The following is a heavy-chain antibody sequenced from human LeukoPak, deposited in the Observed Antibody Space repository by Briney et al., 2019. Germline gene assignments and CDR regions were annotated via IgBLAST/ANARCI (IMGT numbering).Heavy chain of an antibody. D-gene: IGHD3-22*01. CDR1: GFTFSSYA. Sequence: GGSLRLSCAASGFTFSSYAMSWVRQAPGKGLEWVSAISGSGGSTYYADSVKGRFTISRDNTKNTLYLQMNSLRAEDTAVYYCAKDHTKYYYDSSGYYSYWGQGTLVTVSS. CDR2: ISGSGGST. J-gene: IGHJ4*02. V-gene: IGHV3-23*01. CDR3: AKDHTKYYYDSSGYYSY.